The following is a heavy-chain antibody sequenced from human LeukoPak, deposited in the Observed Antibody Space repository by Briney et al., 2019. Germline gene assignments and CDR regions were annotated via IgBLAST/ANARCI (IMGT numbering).Heavy chain of an antibody. D-gene: IGHD3-22*01. CDR2: IYTSWSP. V-gene: IGHV4-4*07. Sequence: SEPLSLTSTVSGDSMDSYYWAWVRPPAGTGLDRIGRIYTSWSPKYNPSLKSRVTMSLDTSKNQFSLSLRSVTAADTAVYYCATFYHYDSTGQFDYWGQGTLVTVSS. CDR1: GDSMDSYY. CDR3: ATFYHYDSTGQFDY. J-gene: IGHJ4*02.